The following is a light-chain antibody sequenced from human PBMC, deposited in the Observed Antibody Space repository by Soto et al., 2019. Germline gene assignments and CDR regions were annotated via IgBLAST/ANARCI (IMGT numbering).Light chain of an antibody. Sequence: QSVLTQPASVSGSPGQSITISCTGTSSDVGDYNSVSWYQQHPGKGPKLMIYEVSNRPSGVSFRFSGSKAANTASLTISGLQAEDEAHYYCSSYTSRNTVIFGGGTMLTVL. CDR2: EVS. CDR3: SSYTSRNTVI. CDR1: SSDVGDYNS. J-gene: IGLJ2*01. V-gene: IGLV2-14*01.